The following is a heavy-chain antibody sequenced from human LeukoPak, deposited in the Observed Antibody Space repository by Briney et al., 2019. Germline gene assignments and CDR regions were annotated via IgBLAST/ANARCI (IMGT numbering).Heavy chain of an antibody. Sequence: ASVKVSCKASGYTFTSYDINWVRQATGQGLEWMGWMNPNSGNTVYAQKFQGRVTMTRNTSISTAYMELSSLRSEDTAVYYCARWQRRDTALGFDYWGQGTLVTVSS. D-gene: IGHD5-18*01. V-gene: IGHV1-8*01. J-gene: IGHJ4*02. CDR1: GYTFTSYD. CDR3: ARWQRRDTALGFDY. CDR2: MNPNSGNT.